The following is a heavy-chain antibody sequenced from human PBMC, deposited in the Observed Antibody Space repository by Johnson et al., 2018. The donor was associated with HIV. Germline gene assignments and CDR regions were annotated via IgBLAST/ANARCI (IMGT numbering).Heavy chain of an antibody. CDR1: GFTFDDYG. J-gene: IGHJ3*01. CDR3: AREHCGGGDCAGYDPFDL. D-gene: IGHD2-21*02. V-gene: IGHV3-20*04. Sequence: VQLVESGGGVVRPGGSLKVSCAASGFTFDDYGMSWVRQAPGKGLEWVSGINWNGGSTGYADSVKGRFTISRDNAKNSLYLQMNSLRAEDTALYYCAREHCGGGDCAGYDPFDLWGQGTMVTVSS. CDR2: INWNGGST.